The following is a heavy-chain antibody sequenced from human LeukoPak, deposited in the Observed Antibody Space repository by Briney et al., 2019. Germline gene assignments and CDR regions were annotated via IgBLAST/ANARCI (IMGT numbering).Heavy chain of an antibody. J-gene: IGHJ4*02. CDR2: ISGDGGST. V-gene: IGHV3-43*02. CDR1: GFTFDDYA. CDR3: AKDNDLRGIAVAGLDY. Sequence: PGRSLRLSCAASGFTFDDYAMHWVRHAPGKGLEWVSLISGDGGSTYYADSVKGRFTISRDNSKNSLYLQMNSLRTEDTALYYCAKDNDLRGIAVAGLDYWGQGTLVTVSS. D-gene: IGHD6-19*01.